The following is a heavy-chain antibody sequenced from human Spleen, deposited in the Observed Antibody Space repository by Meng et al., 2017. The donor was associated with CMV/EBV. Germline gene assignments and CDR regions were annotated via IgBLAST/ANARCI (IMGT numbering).Heavy chain of an antibody. CDR1: GYTFTSYY. J-gene: IGHJ6*02. D-gene: IGHD5-12*01. CDR3: ARDSSWLRLDSFDGMDV. Sequence: SVKVSCKASGYTFTSYYIHWVRQAPGQGLEWMGRIIPILGIANYAQKFQGRVTITADKSTSTAYMELSSLRSEDTAVYYCARDSSWLRLDSFDGMDVWGQGTTVTVSS. CDR2: IIPILGIA. V-gene: IGHV1-69*04.